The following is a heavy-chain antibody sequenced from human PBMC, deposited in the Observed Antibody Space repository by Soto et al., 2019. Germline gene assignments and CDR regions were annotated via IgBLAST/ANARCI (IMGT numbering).Heavy chain of an antibody. Sequence: PSETLSLTCTVSGGTISSWYLSWIRQPPGKGLEWIGYIYYSGSTNCNPSLKSRVTISVDTSKNQFSLKLSSVTAADTAVYYCARRYGSAIDYWGQGTLVTVS. CDR3: ARRYGSAIDY. D-gene: IGHD1-26*01. CDR1: GGTISSWY. J-gene: IGHJ4*02. CDR2: IYYSGST. V-gene: IGHV4-59*08.